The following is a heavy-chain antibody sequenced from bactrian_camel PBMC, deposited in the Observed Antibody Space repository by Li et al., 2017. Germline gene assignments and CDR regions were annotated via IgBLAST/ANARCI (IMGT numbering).Heavy chain of an antibody. J-gene: IGHJ4*01. V-gene: IGHV3S31*01. D-gene: IGHD1*01. CDR3: GNWGLSSLGVSY. CDR2: ISTTGTLT. CDR1: GFTFSSNS. Sequence: VQLVESGGGLVQPGGSLRLSCAASGFTFSSNSMSWVRQAPGKGLVWLSTISTTGTLTFYADSVKGRGTISRDNNKNTLYLQVNSLKTDDTAMYYCGNWGLSSLGVSYWGQGTQVTVS.